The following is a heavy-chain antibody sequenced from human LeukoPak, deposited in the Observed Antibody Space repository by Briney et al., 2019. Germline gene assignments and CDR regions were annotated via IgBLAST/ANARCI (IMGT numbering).Heavy chain of an antibody. J-gene: IGHJ6*02. Sequence: ASVEVSCKVSGYTLTELSMHWVRQAPGKGLEWMGGFDPEDGETIYAQKFQGRVTMTEDTSTDTAYMELSSLRSEDTAVYYCATSRSSYSSSSNLYYYYYGMDVWGQGTTVTVSS. CDR1: GYTLTELS. CDR2: FDPEDGET. V-gene: IGHV1-24*01. D-gene: IGHD6-6*01. CDR3: ATSRSSYSSSSNLYYYYYGMDV.